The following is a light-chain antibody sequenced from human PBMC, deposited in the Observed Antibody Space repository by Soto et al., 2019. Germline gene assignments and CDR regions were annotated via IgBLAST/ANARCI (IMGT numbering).Light chain of an antibody. CDR2: QDN. Sequence: SYELTQPPSVSVSPGQTVSLTCSGHKLGDKYVSWYQQKPGRSPVVVVYQDNKRPSGIPERFSGSNSGPNSGNTATLTISGTQPMDDADYFCQAWDSSAVLFGGGTKLTVL. CDR3: QAWDSSAVL. J-gene: IGLJ2*01. CDR1: KLGDKY. V-gene: IGLV3-1*01.